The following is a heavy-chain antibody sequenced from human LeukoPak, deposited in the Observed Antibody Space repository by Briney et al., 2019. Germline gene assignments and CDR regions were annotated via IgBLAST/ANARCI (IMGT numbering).Heavy chain of an antibody. J-gene: IGHJ4*02. CDR1: GGSIDITNY. V-gene: IGHV4-4*02. CDR2: ISHDGTT. CDR3: TREDRPFCPFAY. Sequence: SETLSLTCGVSGGSIDITNYWSWGRQAPGKGLEWIGEISHDGTTNYNPSLRSRVAMSLDRANNQFSLSLTSVTAADTAVYYCTREDRPFCPFAYWGQGVLVTVSS. D-gene: IGHD3-22*01.